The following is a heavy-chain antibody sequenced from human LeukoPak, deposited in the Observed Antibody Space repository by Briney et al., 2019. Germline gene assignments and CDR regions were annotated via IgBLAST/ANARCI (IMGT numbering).Heavy chain of an antibody. V-gene: IGHV1-69*05. CDR3: ARDPTGIAAAGTLFDY. CDR1: GGTFSSYA. Sequence: SVKVSCKASGGTFSSYAISWVRQAPGQGLEWMGGIIPIFGTANYAQKFQGRVTMTRDTSTSTVYMELSSLRSEDTAVYYCARDPTGIAAAGTLFDYWGQGTLVTVSS. J-gene: IGHJ4*02. D-gene: IGHD6-13*01. CDR2: IIPIFGTA.